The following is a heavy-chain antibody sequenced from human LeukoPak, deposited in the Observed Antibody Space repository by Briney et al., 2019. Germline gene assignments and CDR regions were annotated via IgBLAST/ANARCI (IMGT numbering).Heavy chain of an antibody. V-gene: IGHV3-23*01. CDR1: GFTFSTYA. CDR3: ATDGVGSRGYGDLDY. J-gene: IGHJ4*02. D-gene: IGHD3-22*01. Sequence: GGSLRLSCAASGFTFSTYALSWVRQAPGKGLEWVSGISGSGVSTFYTDSVKGRFTISRDNSKNTLYMQMNSLRAEDTAVYYCATDGVGSRGYGDLDYWGQGTLVTVSS. CDR2: ISGSGVST.